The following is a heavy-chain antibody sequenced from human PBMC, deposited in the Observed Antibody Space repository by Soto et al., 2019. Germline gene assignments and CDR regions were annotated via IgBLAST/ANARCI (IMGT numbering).Heavy chain of an antibody. CDR2: INSDGSST. D-gene: IGHD6-19*01. Sequence: GGSLRLSCAASGFTFSSYWMHWVRQAPGKGLVWVSRINSDGSSTSYAQKFQGRVTMTRDTSTSTVYMELSSLRSEDTAVYYCARDSSGDVDYWGQGTLVTVSS. J-gene: IGHJ4*02. CDR3: ARDSSGDVDY. CDR1: GFTFSSYW. V-gene: IGHV3-74*01.